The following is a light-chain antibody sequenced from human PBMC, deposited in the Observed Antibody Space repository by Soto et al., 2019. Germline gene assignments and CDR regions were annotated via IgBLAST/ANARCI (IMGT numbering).Light chain of an antibody. CDR3: CSYAGSSTSFVV. Sequence: QSALTQPASVSGSPGQSITISCTGTSSDVGSYNLVSWYQQHPGKAPKLMIYEGSKRPSGVSNRFSGSKSGNTAPLTISGLQAEDEADYYCCSYAGSSTSFVVFGGGTKLTVL. V-gene: IGLV2-23*01. J-gene: IGLJ2*01. CDR1: SSDVGSYNL. CDR2: EGS.